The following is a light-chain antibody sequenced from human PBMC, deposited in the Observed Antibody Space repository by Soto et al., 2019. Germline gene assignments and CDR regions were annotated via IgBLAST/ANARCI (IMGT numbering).Light chain of an antibody. CDR3: CSYAGSYPVV. CDR1: SSDVGAYNY. V-gene: IGLV2-11*01. Sequence: QSVLTQPRSVSGSPGQSVTISCTGTSSDVGAYNYVSWYQQHPGKVPKLMIYDVSRRPSGVPDRFSGSKSGNTASLTISGLQADDEADYYCCSYAGSYPVVFGGGTKLTVL. J-gene: IGLJ3*02. CDR2: DVS.